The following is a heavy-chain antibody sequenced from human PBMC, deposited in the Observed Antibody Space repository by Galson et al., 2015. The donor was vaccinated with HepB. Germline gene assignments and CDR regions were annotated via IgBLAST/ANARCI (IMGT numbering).Heavy chain of an antibody. CDR2: ISGSGGST. J-gene: IGHJ4*02. CDR1: GFTFSSYA. D-gene: IGHD6-19*01. CDR3: AKVIFPGYSSPSDY. V-gene: IGHV3-23*01. Sequence: SLRLSCAASGFTFSSYAMSWVRQAPGKGLEWVSAISGSGGSTYYADSVKGRFTISRDNSKNTLYLQMNGLRAEDTAVYYCAKVIFPGYSSPSDYWGQGTLVTVSS.